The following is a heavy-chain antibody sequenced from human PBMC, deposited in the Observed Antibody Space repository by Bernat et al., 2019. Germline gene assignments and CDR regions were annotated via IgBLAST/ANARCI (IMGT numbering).Heavy chain of an antibody. CDR2: IYSGGHT. J-gene: IGHJ4*02. CDR3: ARGLYGDPFY. D-gene: IGHD4-17*01. V-gene: IGHV3-66*01. Sequence: EVQLVESGGGLVQAGGSLRLSCAASGFTVSNSYMTWVRQAPRKGLEWVSVIYSGGHTYYADSVKGRFTISRDNFKNTLDLQMNSLRAEDTAVYYCARGLYGDPFYWGQGTLVTVSS. CDR1: GFTVSNSY.